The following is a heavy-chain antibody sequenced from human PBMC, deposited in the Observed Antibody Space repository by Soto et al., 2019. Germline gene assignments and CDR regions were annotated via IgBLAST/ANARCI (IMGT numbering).Heavy chain of an antibody. CDR3: ARDHRMSRRGPPFHI. CDR2: IIPIFGTA. CDR1: GGTFSSYA. J-gene: IGHJ3*02. Sequence: ASVKVSCRACGGTFSSYAISWVRQAPGQGLEWMGGIIPIFGTANYAQKFQGRVTITADKSTSTAYMELSSLRSEDTAVYYCARDHRMSRRGPPFHIWGQATMVTVS. D-gene: IGHD1-26*01. V-gene: IGHV1-69*06.